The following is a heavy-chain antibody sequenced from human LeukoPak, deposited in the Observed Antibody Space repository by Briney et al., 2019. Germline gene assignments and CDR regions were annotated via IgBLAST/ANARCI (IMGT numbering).Heavy chain of an antibody. CDR1: GGSISSSSYY. V-gene: IGHV4-39*01. D-gene: IGHD5-12*01. CDR3: ARVEMATIDY. CDR2: IYYSGST. J-gene: IGHJ4*02. Sequence: TSETLSLTCTVSGGSISSSSYYWGWIRQPPGKGLEWIGSIYYSGSTYYNPSLKSRVTISVDTSKNQFSLKLSSVTAVDTAVYYCARVEMATIDYWGQGTLVTVSS.